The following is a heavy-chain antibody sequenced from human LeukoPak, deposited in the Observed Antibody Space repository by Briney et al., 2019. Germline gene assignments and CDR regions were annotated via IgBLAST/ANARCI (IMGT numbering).Heavy chain of an antibody. V-gene: IGHV1-2*02. CDR1: GYTFTGFY. Sequence: GASVKVSCKASGYTFTGFYMHWVRQAPGQGLEWMGWINPNSGGTTYSQKFQGRVTMTRDTSISTAYMELTSLRSDDTAVYYCASLVGSGWYFRHYYYYMDVWGKGTTVTVSS. CDR3: ASLVGSGWYFRHYYYYMDV. CDR2: INPNSGGT. J-gene: IGHJ6*03. D-gene: IGHD6-19*01.